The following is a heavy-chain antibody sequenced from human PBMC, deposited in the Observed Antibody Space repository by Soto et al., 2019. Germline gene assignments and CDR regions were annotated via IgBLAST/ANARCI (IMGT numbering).Heavy chain of an antibody. J-gene: IGHJ4*02. CDR3: ARKDYGSGSYIDY. Sequence: SVKVSCKASGGTFSIYAISCVLQSPGQGLEWMGGIIPIFGTANYAQKFQGRVTITADKSTSTAYMEPSSLRSEDTAVYYCARKDYGSGSYIDYWGQGTLVTVSS. D-gene: IGHD3-10*01. CDR2: IIPIFGTA. V-gene: IGHV1-69*06. CDR1: GGTFSIYA.